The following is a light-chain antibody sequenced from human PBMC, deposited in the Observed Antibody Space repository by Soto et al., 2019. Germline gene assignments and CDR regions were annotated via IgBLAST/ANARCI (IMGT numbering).Light chain of an antibody. Sequence: EIVMTQSPATLSVSPGERATLSCRASQSVSSNLAWYQQKPGQSPRLLVYGASTRATGIPARFSGSGSGTAFTLTIGCLPTEDFPAYYCQQYNNWPPWTFGQGTKVEIK. CDR3: QQYNNWPPWT. V-gene: IGKV3-15*01. CDR1: QSVSSN. CDR2: GAS. J-gene: IGKJ1*01.